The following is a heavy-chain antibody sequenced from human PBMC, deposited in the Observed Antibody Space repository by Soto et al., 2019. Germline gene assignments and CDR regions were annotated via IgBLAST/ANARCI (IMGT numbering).Heavy chain of an antibody. V-gene: IGHV1-18*01. D-gene: IGHD1-1*01. CDR1: GYIFTTYG. CDR2: ISASNRNT. CDR3: GRGTGNDAYYFDY. J-gene: IGHJ4*02. Sequence: QVQLVQSGAHVKKPGASVKVSCTTSGYIFTTYGISWVRQAPGQGLEWMGWISASNRNTHYAQNLQGRLTMTTDISTSTAYMELRGLRSDDTAVYYCGRGTGNDAYYFDYWGQGTLVTVSS.